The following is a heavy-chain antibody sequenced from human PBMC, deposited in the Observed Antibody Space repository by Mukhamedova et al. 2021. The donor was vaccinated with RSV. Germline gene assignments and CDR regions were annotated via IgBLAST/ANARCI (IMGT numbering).Heavy chain of an antibody. CDR3: ARGIDGMDV. D-gene: IGHD2/OR15-2a*01. Sequence: GKVLEWVSSISSSSSYIYYADSVKGRFTISRDNAKNSLYLQMNSLRAEDTAVYYCARGIDGMDVWGQGTTVTVSS. V-gene: IGHV3-21*01. J-gene: IGHJ6*02. CDR2: ISSSSSYI.